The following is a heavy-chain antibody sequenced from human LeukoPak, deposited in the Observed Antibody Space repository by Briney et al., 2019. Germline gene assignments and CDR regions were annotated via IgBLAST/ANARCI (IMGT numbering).Heavy chain of an antibody. CDR3: AKDSKIVGPTFRSYHYMDV. Sequence: GGTLRLSCAASGFTFSSYGMSWVRQAPGKGLEWVSAISGSGGSTYYADSVKGRFTISRDNSKNTLYLQMNSLRAEDTAVYYCAKDSKIVGPTFRSYHYMDVWGKGTTVTVSS. J-gene: IGHJ6*03. CDR1: GFTFSSYG. CDR2: ISGSGGST. V-gene: IGHV3-23*01. D-gene: IGHD1-26*01.